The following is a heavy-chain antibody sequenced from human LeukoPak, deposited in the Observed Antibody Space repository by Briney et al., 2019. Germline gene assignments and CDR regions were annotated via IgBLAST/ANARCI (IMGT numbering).Heavy chain of an antibody. D-gene: IGHD4-17*01. CDR3: ARIYGDYFDGMDV. Sequence: SETLSLTCTVSGGSISSSSYYWGWIRQPPGKGLEWIGSIYYSGSTYYNPSLKSRVTISVDTSKNQFSLKLSSVTAADTAVCYCARIYGDYFDGMDVWGQGTTVTVSS. CDR1: GGSISSSSYY. V-gene: IGHV4-39*01. J-gene: IGHJ6*02. CDR2: IYYSGST.